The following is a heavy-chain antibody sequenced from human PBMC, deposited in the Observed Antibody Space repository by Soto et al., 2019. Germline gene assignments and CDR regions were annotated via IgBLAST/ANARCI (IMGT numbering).Heavy chain of an antibody. CDR1: GYRFTNYW. V-gene: IGHV5-51*01. CDR2: IYPGDSDT. J-gene: IGHJ4*02. D-gene: IGHD5-12*01. CDR3: ARARLYSGYXLMY. Sequence: ESLKMSCKECGYRFTNYWIGCVRQMPGKGLEWMGIIYPGDSDTRYSPSFQGRVTISADKSISTAYLQLSSLKASDTAMYYCARARLYSGYXLMYWGQGTLVTVSS.